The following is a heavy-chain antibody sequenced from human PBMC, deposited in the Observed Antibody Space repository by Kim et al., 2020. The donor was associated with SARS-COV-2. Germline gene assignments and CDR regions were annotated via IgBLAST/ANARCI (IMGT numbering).Heavy chain of an antibody. Sequence: SETLSLTCTVSGGSISSGGYYWSWIRQHPGKGLEWIGYIYYSGSTYYNPSLKSRVTISVDTSKNQFSLKLSSVTAADTAVYYCARDRITMVRGVNSFNWFDPWGQGTLVTVSS. CDR1: GGSISSGGYY. CDR3: ARDRITMVRGVNSFNWFDP. V-gene: IGHV4-31*03. J-gene: IGHJ5*02. CDR2: IYYSGST. D-gene: IGHD3-10*01.